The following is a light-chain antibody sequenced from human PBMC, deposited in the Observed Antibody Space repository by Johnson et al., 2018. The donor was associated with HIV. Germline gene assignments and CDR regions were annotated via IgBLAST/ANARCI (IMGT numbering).Light chain of an antibody. J-gene: IGLJ1*01. CDR2: DNN. CDR1: SSNIGNNY. Sequence: QSVLTQPPSVSAAPGQKVTISCSGSSSNIGNNYVSWYQQLPGTAPKLLIYDNNKRPSGIPDRFSGSKSGTSATLGITGLQTRDEADYYCGTWDSSLSGVFGTWTKVTVL. V-gene: IGLV1-51*01. CDR3: GTWDSSLSGV.